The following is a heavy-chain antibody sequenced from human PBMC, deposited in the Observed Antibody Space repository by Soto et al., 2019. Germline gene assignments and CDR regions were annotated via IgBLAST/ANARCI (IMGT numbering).Heavy chain of an antibody. V-gene: IGHV4-31*03. D-gene: IGHD6-6*01. CDR1: GGSISSGGYY. J-gene: IGHJ6*02. CDR3: ASTASDSSSSYYYGMDV. Sequence: TLSLTCTVSGGSISSGGYYWSWIRQHPGKGLEWIGYIYYSGSTYYNPSLKSRVTISVDTSKNQFSLKLSSVTAADTAVYYCASTASDSSSSYYYGMDVWAQGTTVTVSS. CDR2: IYYSGST.